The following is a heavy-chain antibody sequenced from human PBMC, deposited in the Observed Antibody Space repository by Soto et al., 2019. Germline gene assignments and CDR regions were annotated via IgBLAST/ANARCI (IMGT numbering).Heavy chain of an antibody. D-gene: IGHD2-15*01. CDR2: IQSGGTT. CDR1: GFTVSSKY. CDR3: ARDDVLCDGGRCYGIPLDV. Sequence: EVQLVESGGGLVQPGGSLRLSCAASGFTVSSKYMTWVRQAPGKGLEWVSLIQSGGTTYYADSVKGRFTISRDTSKNTLHLQMDSLRVEDTAVYYCARDDVLCDGGRCYGIPLDVWGKGTPVTVSS. J-gene: IGHJ6*04. V-gene: IGHV3-66*01.